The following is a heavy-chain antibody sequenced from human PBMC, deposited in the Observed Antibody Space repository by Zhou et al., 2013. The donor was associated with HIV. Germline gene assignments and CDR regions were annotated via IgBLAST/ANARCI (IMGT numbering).Heavy chain of an antibody. D-gene: IGHD6-25*01. CDR1: GFTFSSYW. CDR2: IKQDGSEK. Sequence: EVQLVESGGGLVQPGGSLTLSCAASGFTFSSYWMTWVRQAPGKGLEWVANIKQDGSEKYYVDSVKGRFTISRDNDKNSLYLQMNSLRAEDTAVYYCAREPNSFIAAAAWGYWGQGTLVTVSS. J-gene: IGHJ4*02. V-gene: IGHV3-7*01. CDR3: AREPNSFIAAAAWGY.